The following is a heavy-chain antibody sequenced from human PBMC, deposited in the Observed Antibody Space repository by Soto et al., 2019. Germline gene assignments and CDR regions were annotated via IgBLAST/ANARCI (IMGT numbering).Heavy chain of an antibody. CDR2: IYYSGST. J-gene: IGHJ4*02. D-gene: IGHD6-19*01. CDR3: ARDWKMAGTFDY. V-gene: IGHV4-59*01. Sequence: QVQLQESGPGLVKPSETLSLTCSVSGGSISSYYWSWIRQPPGKGLEWIGYIYYSGSTNYNPSLKSRXSMXIXMPKNQFSLKLSSVTAADTAVYYCARDWKMAGTFDYWGQGTLVTVSS. CDR1: GGSISSYY.